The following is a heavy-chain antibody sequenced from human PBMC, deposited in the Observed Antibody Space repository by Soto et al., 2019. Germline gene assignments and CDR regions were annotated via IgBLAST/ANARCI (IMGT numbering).Heavy chain of an antibody. V-gene: IGHV1-69*01. D-gene: IGHD6-6*01. J-gene: IGHJ4*02. Sequence: QVQLVQSGAEVKKPGSSVKVSCKASGGTFSSYAISWVRQAPGQGLEWMGGIIPIFGTANYAQKFQGRVTVTADESTSTAYMVLSSLRSKDTAVYYCARGAVRDLAARLAYWGQGTLVTVSS. CDR2: IIPIFGTA. CDR1: GGTFSSYA. CDR3: ARGAVRDLAARLAY.